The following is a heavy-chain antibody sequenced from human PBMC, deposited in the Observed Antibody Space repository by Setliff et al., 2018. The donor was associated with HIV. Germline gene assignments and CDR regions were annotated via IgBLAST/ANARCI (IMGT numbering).Heavy chain of an antibody. D-gene: IGHD6-19*01. Sequence: GESLKISCKGSGYSFTTYWIGWVRQMPGRGLEWMGIIYPGDSDTRYSPSFQGQVTISADKSTSTAYVQWSSLKASDTAMYYCARSIVVAGHFDYWGQGTLVTVSS. CDR1: GYSFTTYW. CDR3: ARSIVVAGHFDY. J-gene: IGHJ4*02. CDR2: IYPGDSDT. V-gene: IGHV5-51*01.